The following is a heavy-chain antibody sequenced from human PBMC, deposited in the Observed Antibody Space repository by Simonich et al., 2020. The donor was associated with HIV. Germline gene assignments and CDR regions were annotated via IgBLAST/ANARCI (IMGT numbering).Heavy chain of an antibody. CDR1: GGSFSGYY. CDR3: ARRDREFILYFDY. J-gene: IGHJ4*02. V-gene: IGHV4-34*01. Sequence: QVQLQQWGAGLLKPSETLSLTCAVYGGSFSGYYWSWIRQPPGKGLGWIGEINHSGITNYKSSLNSRATISVNKSKNQFSLKLSSVTAADTAIYYCARRDREFILYFDYWGQGNLVTVSS. CDR2: INHSGIT. D-gene: IGHD3-10*01.